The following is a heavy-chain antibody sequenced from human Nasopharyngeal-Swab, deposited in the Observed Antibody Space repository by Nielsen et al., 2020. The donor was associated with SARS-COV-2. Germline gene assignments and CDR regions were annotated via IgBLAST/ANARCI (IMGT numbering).Heavy chain of an antibody. D-gene: IGHD5-18*01. CDR2: IYHSGST. CDR1: GYSISSGYY. J-gene: IGHJ4*02. V-gene: IGHV4-38-2*02. Sequence: SETLSLTCTVSGYSISSGYYWGWIRQPPGKGLEWIGSIYHSGSTYYNPSLKSRVTISVDTSKNQFSLKLSSVTAADTAVYYCARGDTPMVPGFSDYWGQGTLVTVSS. CDR3: ARGDTPMVPGFSDY.